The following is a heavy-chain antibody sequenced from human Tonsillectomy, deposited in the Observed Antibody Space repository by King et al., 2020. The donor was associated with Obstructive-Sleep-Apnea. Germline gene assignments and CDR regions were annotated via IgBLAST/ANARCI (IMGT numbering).Heavy chain of an antibody. V-gene: IGHV3-48*01. D-gene: IGHD3-10*01. CDR2: IMISSITI. J-gene: IGHJ5*02. CDR3: AREWFGPLNWFDP. CDR1: GFTVRSYS. Sequence: QLVESGGGLLQPGGSLRLSCAASGFTVRSYSINWVRQAPGKGREGGSYIMISSITIYYAYFGKGRLTISTDNAKNSLYLQMNSRRAGDTAVYYCAREWFGPLNWFDPWGQGTLVTVSS.